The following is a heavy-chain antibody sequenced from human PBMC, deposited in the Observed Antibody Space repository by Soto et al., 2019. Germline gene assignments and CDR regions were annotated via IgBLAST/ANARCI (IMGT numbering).Heavy chain of an antibody. J-gene: IGHJ4*02. CDR2: IWYDGSNK. D-gene: IGHD3-9*01. Sequence: QPGGSLRLSCAASGFTFSSYGMHWVRQAPGKGLEWVAVIWYDGSNKYYADSVKGRFTISRDNSKNTLYLQMNSLRAEDTAVYYCARDGDILTGFDYWGQGTLVTVSS. CDR3: ARDGDILTGFDY. CDR1: GFTFSSYG. V-gene: IGHV3-33*01.